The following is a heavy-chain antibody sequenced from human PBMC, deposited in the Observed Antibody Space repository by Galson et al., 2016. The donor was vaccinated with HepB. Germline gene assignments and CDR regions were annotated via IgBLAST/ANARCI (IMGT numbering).Heavy chain of an antibody. CDR3: VRGIDS. J-gene: IGHJ5*01. CDR1: GGSISGYY. V-gene: IGHV4-59*13. CDR2: IYHSGST. Sequence: ETLSLTCTVSGGSISGYYWSWIRQPPGKGLEWIGYIYHSGSTIYNPSLKSRVTISIDTSRNQFSLRLNSVTAEDTAVYYCVRGIDSWGQGTLVTVSS.